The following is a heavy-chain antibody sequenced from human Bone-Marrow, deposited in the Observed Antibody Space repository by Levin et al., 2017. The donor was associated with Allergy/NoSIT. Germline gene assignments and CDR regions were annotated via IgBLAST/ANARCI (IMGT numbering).Heavy chain of an antibody. CDR1: GDSITSYY. J-gene: IGHJ5*01. V-gene: IGHV4-4*07. CDR3: ARSDPVSPVKAFDS. CDR2: IHTTGII. Sequence: RASETLSLTCTVSGDSITSYYWSWIRQPAGKGLEWIGRIHTTGIINNNPSLMSRVIMSLDTSSNQCSLQLNSVTAADTAVYYCARSDPVSPVKAFDSWGQGILVTVSS. D-gene: IGHD4-17*01.